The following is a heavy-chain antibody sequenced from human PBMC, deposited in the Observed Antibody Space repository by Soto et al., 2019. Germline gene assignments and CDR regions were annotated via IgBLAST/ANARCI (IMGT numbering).Heavy chain of an antibody. Sequence: GGSLRLSCATSGFTFSDYYMSWIRQAPGKGLEWVSYISPTGDTIYYADSVKGRVTVSRDNAKNSLYLEMNSLRAGDTAVYYCVREGSPCSRAYSSQGTMVTVSS. D-gene: IGHD3-10*01. CDR3: VREGSPCSRAY. J-gene: IGHJ4*02. CDR2: ISPTGDTI. V-gene: IGHV3-11*01. CDR1: GFTFSDYY.